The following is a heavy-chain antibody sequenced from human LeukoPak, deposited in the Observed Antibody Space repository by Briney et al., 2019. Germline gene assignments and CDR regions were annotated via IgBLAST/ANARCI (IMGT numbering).Heavy chain of an antibody. CDR3: ARAGVIPSKWFDP. CDR2: IYYSGST. J-gene: IGHJ5*02. V-gene: IGHV4-59*01. CDR1: GGSISSYY. Sequence: SETLSLTCTVSGGSISSYYWSWIRQPPGKGLEWIGYIYYSGSTNYNPSLKSRVTISVDTSKNQFSLKLSSVTAADTAVYYCARAGVIPSKWFDPWGQGTLVTVSS. D-gene: IGHD3-10*01.